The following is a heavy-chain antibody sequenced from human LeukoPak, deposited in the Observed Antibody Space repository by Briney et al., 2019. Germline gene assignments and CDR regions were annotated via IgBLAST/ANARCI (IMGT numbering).Heavy chain of an antibody. Sequence: GGSLRLSCAASGFTFSTYWMHWVRQVPGKGPVWVSRINGEATTTLYADSVKGRFTISRDNAKNTVYLQMNNLRAEDTAVYYCARGETSSSWSTFDYWGRGMLVTVSS. V-gene: IGHV3-74*01. D-gene: IGHD6-13*01. CDR1: GFTFSTYW. CDR3: ARGETSSSWSTFDY. J-gene: IGHJ4*02. CDR2: INGEATTT.